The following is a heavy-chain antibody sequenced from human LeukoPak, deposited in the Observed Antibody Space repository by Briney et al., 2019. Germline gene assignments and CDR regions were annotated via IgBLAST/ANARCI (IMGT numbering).Heavy chain of an antibody. CDR1: GFTFSDYY. D-gene: IGHD5-18*01. CDR2: ISSSGSTI. V-gene: IGHV3-11*01. Sequence: GGSLRLSCAASGFTFSDYYMSWIRQAPGKGLEWVSYISSSGSTIYYADSVKGRFTISRDNAKNSLYLQMNSLRAEDTAVYYCARVDTQSAYYYYYYMDVWGKGTTVTVSS. J-gene: IGHJ6*03. CDR3: ARVDTQSAYYYYYYMDV.